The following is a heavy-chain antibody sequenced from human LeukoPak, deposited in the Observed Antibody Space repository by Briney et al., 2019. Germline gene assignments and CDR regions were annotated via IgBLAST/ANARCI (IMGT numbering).Heavy chain of an antibody. J-gene: IGHJ4*02. V-gene: IGHV3-7*01. CDR3: ARDSQTLEYSSSWYSLDY. Sequence: GGSLRLSCVASGLTFSSYWMSWVRQAPGKGLEWVANIKQDGGEKYYVDSVKGRFTISRDNAKSSLYLQMNSLRAEDTAVYYCARDSQTLEYSSSWYSLDYWGQGTLVTVSS. D-gene: IGHD6-13*01. CDR2: IKQDGGEK. CDR1: GLTFSSYW.